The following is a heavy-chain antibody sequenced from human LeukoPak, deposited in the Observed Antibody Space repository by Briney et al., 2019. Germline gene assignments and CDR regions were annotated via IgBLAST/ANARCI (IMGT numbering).Heavy chain of an antibody. V-gene: IGHV1-69*05. Sequence: SVKVSCKASGYTFTGYYMHWVRQAPGQGLEWMGGIIPIFGTTNYAQKFQGRVTITTDESTSTAYMELSNLRSEDTAVYYCARGVYRIFPGGDWFDSWGQGTLVTASS. D-gene: IGHD2-21*01. CDR3: ARGVYRIFPGGDWFDS. J-gene: IGHJ5*01. CDR1: GYTFTGYY. CDR2: IIPIFGTT.